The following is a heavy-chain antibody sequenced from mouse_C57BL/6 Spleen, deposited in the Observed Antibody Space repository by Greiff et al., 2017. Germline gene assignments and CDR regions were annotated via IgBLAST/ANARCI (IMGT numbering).Heavy chain of an antibody. CDR2: IDPETGGT. J-gene: IGHJ4*01. Sequence: LVESGAELVRPGASVTLSCKASGYTFTDYEMHWVKQTPVHGLEWIGAIDPETGGTAYNQKFKGKAILTADKSSSTAYMELRSLTSEDSAVYYCTRLNYDYAMDYWGQGTSVTVSS. CDR3: TRLNYDYAMDY. CDR1: GYTFTDYE. D-gene: IGHD2-1*01. V-gene: IGHV1-15*01.